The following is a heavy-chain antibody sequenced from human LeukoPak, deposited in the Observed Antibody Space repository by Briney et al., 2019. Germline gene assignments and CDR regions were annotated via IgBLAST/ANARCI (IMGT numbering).Heavy chain of an antibody. V-gene: IGHV3-23*01. D-gene: IGHD1-26*01. J-gene: IGHJ4*02. CDR2: ISGSGGST. CDR1: GFTFSIYA. CDR3: AKCIVGATAPFDY. Sequence: GGSLRLSCAASGFTFSIYAMSWVRQAPGKGLEWVSAISGSGGSTYYADSVKGRFTISRDNSKNTLYLQMSSLRAEDTAVYYCAKCIVGATAPFDYWGQGTLVTVSS.